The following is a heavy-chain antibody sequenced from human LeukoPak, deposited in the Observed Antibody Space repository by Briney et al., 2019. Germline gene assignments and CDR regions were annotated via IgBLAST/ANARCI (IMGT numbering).Heavy chain of an antibody. CDR2: ISSSSSYI. Sequence: GGSLRLSCAASGFTFSSYSMNWVRQAPGKGLEWVSSISSSSSYIYYADSVKGRFTISRDNAKNSLYLQMNSLRAEDTAVYYCAREFDPIVVVPAAAHNYYYYMDVWGKGTTVTVSS. CDR1: GFTFSSYS. CDR3: AREFDPIVVVPAAAHNYYYYMDV. J-gene: IGHJ6*03. D-gene: IGHD2-2*01. V-gene: IGHV3-21*01.